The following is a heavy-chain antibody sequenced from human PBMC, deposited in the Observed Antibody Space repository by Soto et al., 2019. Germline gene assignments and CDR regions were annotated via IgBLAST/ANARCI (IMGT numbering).Heavy chain of an antibody. CDR2: INAGNGNT. J-gene: IGHJ4*02. CDR1: GYTFTSYA. D-gene: IGHD3-3*01. Sequence: ASVKVSCKASGYTFTSYAMHWVRQAPGQRLEWMGWINAGNGNTKYSQKFQARVTITRDTSASTAYMELSSLRSEDTSVYYCARDPIRHFGLDYWGQGTRVTVSS. CDR3: ARDPIRHFGLDY. V-gene: IGHV1-3*01.